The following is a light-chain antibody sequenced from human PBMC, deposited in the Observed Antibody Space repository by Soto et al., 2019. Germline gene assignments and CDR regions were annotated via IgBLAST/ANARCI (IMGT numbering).Light chain of an antibody. CDR3: SSFSVGSPI. J-gene: IGLJ1*01. V-gene: IGLV2-14*01. CDR2: DVS. CDR1: SSDIGGYNY. Sequence: QSVLTQPASMSGSPGQSVTISCAGTSSDIGGYNYVSWYQHHPGKASKLIIYDVSSRPSGVSHRFSGSKSGNTASLTISGLQAEDEADYYCSSFSVGSPIFGTGTKVTVL.